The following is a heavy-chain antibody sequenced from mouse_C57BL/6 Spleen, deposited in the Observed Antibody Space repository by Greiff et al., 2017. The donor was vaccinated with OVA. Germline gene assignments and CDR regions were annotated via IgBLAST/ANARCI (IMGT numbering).Heavy chain of an antibody. CDR2: IRLKSDNYAT. J-gene: IGHJ3*01. D-gene: IGHD2-2*01. CDR1: GFTFSNYW. V-gene: IGHV6-3*01. Sequence: EVKLMESGGGLVQPGGSMKLSCVASGFTFSNYWMNWVRQSPEKGLEWVAQIRLKSDNYATHYAESVKGRFTISRDDSKSSVYLQMNNLRAEDTGIYYCTAIYYGYDDGGPWFAYWGQGTLVTVSA. CDR3: TAIYYGYDDGGPWFAY.